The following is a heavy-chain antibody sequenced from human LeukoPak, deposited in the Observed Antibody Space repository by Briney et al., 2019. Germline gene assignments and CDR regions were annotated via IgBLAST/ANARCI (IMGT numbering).Heavy chain of an antibody. Sequence: SETLSLTCAVYGGSFSGYYWSWIRQPPGKGLEWIGEINHSGSTNYNPSLKSRVTISVDTSKNQFSLKLSSVTAADTAVYYCARVSVPGSSTSYASLNDAFDTWGQGTMVIVSS. V-gene: IGHV4-34*01. D-gene: IGHD2-2*01. CDR2: INHSGST. CDR3: ARVSVPGSSTSYASLNDAFDT. CDR1: GGSFSGYY. J-gene: IGHJ3*02.